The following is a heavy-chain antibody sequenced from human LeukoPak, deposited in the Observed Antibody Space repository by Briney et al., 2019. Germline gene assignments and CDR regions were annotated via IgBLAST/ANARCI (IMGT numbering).Heavy chain of an antibody. V-gene: IGHV4-59*01. CDR3: ARSQGIGYFDY. J-gene: IGHJ4*02. CDR2: IYYSGST. D-gene: IGHD2-21*01. Sequence: PSETLSLTCTVSGGSISSYYWSWIRQPPGKGLEWIGYIYYSGSTNYNPSLKSRVTISVDTSKNQFSLKLSSVTAADTAVYYCARSQGIGYFDYWGQGNLVTVSS. CDR1: GGSISSYY.